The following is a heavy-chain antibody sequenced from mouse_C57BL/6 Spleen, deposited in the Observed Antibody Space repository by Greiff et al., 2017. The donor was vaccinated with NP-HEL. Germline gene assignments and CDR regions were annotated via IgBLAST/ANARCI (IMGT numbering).Heavy chain of an antibody. CDR1: GYAFSSSW. V-gene: IGHV1-82*01. D-gene: IGHD2-2*01. CDR3: ARYADGYDVRFDY. Sequence: QVQLQQSGPELVKPGASVKISCKASGYAFSSSWMNWVKQRPGKGLEWIGRIYPGDGDTNYNGKFKGKATLTADKSSSTAYMQLSSLTSEDSAVDFCARYADGYDVRFDYWGQGTTLTVSS. J-gene: IGHJ2*01. CDR2: IYPGDGDT.